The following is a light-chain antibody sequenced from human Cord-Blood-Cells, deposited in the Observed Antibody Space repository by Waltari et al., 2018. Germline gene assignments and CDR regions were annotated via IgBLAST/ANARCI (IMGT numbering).Light chain of an antibody. CDR3: SSYTSSSTLV. CDR1: SSDVGSYNR. Sequence: QYALTQPPSVSGPPGLSVTISCTGTSSDVGSYNRVSWYQQPPGTAPKLMIYEVSNRPSGVPDRFSGSKSGNTASLTISGLQAEDEADYYCSSYTSSSTLVFGGGTKLTVL. V-gene: IGLV2-18*02. CDR2: EVS. J-gene: IGLJ3*02.